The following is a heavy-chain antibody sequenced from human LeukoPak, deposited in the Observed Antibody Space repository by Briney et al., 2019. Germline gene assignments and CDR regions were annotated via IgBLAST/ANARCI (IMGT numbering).Heavy chain of an antibody. Sequence: SETLSLTCAVYGGSFSGYYWSWIRQPPGKGLEWIGEINHSGSTNYNPSLKSRVTISVDTSKNQFSLKLSSVTAADTAGYFCARGVRGDNFDYWGQGTLVTVSS. CDR3: ARGVRGDNFDY. V-gene: IGHV4-34*01. J-gene: IGHJ4*02. CDR1: GGSFSGYY. D-gene: IGHD3-10*02. CDR2: INHSGST.